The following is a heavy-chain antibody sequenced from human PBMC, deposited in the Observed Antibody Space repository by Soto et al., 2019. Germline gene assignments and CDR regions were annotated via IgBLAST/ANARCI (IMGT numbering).Heavy chain of an antibody. D-gene: IGHD5-12*01. Sequence: SETLSLTCTVSGGSISSYYWSWIRQPPGKGLEWIGYIYYSGSTNYNPSLKSRVTISVDTSKNQFSLKLSSVTAADTAVYYCARAYRAYVFDYWGQGTLVTLSS. CDR1: GGSISSYY. J-gene: IGHJ4*02. CDR2: IYYSGST. V-gene: IGHV4-59*01. CDR3: ARAYRAYVFDY.